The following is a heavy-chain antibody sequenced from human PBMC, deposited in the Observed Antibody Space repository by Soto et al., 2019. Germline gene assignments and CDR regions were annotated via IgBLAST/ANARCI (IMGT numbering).Heavy chain of an antibody. CDR2: ISGSGVSA. J-gene: IGHJ4*02. Sequence: EVQLLESGGGLVQPGGSLRLSCVASGFTFVNYAMSWVRQAPGKGLAWVSGISGSGVSAYYADSVKGRFTISRDNSKNTVYLQMNSLRAEDTAIYYCAKNSREYSYGAIDYWGQGTMVTVSS. CDR1: GFTFVNYA. D-gene: IGHD5-18*01. V-gene: IGHV3-23*01. CDR3: AKNSREYSYGAIDY.